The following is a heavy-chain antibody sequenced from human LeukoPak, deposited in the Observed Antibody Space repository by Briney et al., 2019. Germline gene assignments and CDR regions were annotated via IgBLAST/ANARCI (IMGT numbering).Heavy chain of an antibody. V-gene: IGHV1-2*02. CDR3: ARVTHNYYDSSGYYAFDI. Sequence: ASVKVSCKASGYTFTGYYMHWVRQAPGQGLEWMGWINPNSGGTNYAQKFQGRVTMTRDTSISTAYMELSRLRSDDTAVYYCARVTHNYYDSSGYYAFDIWGQGTMVTVSS. CDR1: GYTFTGYY. CDR2: INPNSGGT. J-gene: IGHJ3*02. D-gene: IGHD3-22*01.